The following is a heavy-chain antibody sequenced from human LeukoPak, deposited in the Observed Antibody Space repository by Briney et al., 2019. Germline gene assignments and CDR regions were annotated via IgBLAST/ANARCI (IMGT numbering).Heavy chain of an antibody. CDR3: AKDARRTSGWYFFDY. V-gene: IGHV3-48*02. Sequence: PGGSLRLSCAASGFTLSSYSMNWVRQAPGKGLEWVSYISSSSSTIYYADSLKGRFTISRDNAKKSLYLQMNSLRDEDTAVYYCAKDARRTSGWYFFDYWGQGTLVTVSS. J-gene: IGHJ4*02. CDR2: ISSSSSTI. CDR1: GFTLSSYS. D-gene: IGHD6-19*01.